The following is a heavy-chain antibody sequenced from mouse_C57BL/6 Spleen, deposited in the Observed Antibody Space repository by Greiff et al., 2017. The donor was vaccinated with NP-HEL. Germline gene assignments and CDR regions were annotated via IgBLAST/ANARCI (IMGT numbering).Heavy chain of an antibody. CDR2: IYPRSGNT. D-gene: IGHD3-2*02. CDR3: ARSDSSVVFDY. J-gene: IGHJ2*01. V-gene: IGHV1-81*01. CDR1: GYTFTSYG. Sequence: QVQLKQSGAELARPGASVKLSCKASGYTFTSYGISWVKQRTGQGLEWIGEIYPRSGNTYYNEKFKGKATLTADKSSSTAYMELRSLTSEDSAVYFCARSDSSVVFDYWGQGTTLTVSS.